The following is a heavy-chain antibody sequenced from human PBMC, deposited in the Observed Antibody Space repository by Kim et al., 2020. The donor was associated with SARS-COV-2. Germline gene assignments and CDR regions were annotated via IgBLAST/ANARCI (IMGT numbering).Heavy chain of an antibody. V-gene: IGHV3-53*01. CDR3: ARSTMIVGMDV. Sequence: TYYAQSGKGRFTISRNNSKNPLYLQMNGLGAEDTAVYYCARSTMIVGMDVWGQGTTVTVSS. CDR2: T. J-gene: IGHJ6*02. D-gene: IGHD3-22*01.